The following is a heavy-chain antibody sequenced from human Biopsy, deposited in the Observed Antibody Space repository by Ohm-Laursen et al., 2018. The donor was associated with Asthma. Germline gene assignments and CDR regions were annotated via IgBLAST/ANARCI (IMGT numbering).Heavy chain of an antibody. D-gene: IGHD3-9*01. CDR2: IYWIDDK. CDR3: ARAIRLEDLLTGSFTSYFVN. V-gene: IGHV2-5*01. J-gene: IGHJ4*01. Sequence: TQTLTLTCTFSGFSLKIGAVGVGWIRQPPGKAPECLAVIYWIDDKYYSPSLRNRLTVSKDTSRNRVVLAMTNMEPRDTATYFCARAIRLEDLLTGSFTSYFVNWDLGTLVSVS. CDR1: GFSLKIGAVG.